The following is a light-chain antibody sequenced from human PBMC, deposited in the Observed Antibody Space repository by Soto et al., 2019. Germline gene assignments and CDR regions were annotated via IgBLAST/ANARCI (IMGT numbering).Light chain of an antibody. J-gene: IGKJ1*01. Sequence: DIQMTQSPSTLSASVGDRVTITCRASQTSGFSLAWYQQKPGKAHKLLIYDASTLQSGVPSRFSGSESGTEFILTISGLQPDDFATYCCQQYHGYSLTFGQGHKLDIK. CDR2: DAS. CDR1: QTSGFS. V-gene: IGKV1-5*01. CDR3: QQYHGYSLT.